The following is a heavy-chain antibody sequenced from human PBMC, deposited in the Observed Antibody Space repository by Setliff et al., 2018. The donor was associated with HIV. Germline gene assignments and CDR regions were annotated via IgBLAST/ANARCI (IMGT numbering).Heavy chain of an antibody. Sequence: PSETLSLTCTVSGGSIGVDCWSWIRQPPGKGLEWIGYIYSNGITRYNPSLKSRVTISLDTSKIEFSLTLKSVTAADTAIYYCARLPRGPWRWDYWGQGMLVTV. D-gene: IGHD5-12*01. V-gene: IGHV4-4*09. J-gene: IGHJ4*02. CDR1: GGSIGVDC. CDR3: ARLPRGPWRWDY. CDR2: IYSNGIT.